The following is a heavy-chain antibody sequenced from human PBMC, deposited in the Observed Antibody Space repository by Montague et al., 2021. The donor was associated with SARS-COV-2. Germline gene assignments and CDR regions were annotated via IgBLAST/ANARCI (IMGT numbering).Heavy chain of an antibody. D-gene: IGHD4-23*01. Sequence: SETLSLTCAANGGSSSFCYSPSIRQSPGNGLELISEINHCCTTNFNFNPSPRTRLTISVQTSKSPFSLKLTSVTAADTGVYYCARWDPRTLTLIGLRGKSDREYWGQGTIVTVSS. CDR1: GGSSSFCY. CDR2: INHCCTTNF. V-gene: IGHV4-34*01. CDR3: ARWDPRTLTLIGLRGKSDREY. J-gene: IGHJ4*02.